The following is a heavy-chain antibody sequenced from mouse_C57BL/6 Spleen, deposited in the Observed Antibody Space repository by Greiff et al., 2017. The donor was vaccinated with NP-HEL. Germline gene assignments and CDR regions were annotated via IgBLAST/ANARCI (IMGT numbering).Heavy chain of an antibody. CDR2: ISSGGSYT. CDR1: GFTFSSYG. Sequence: EVKVVESGGDLVKPGGSLKLSCAASGFTFSSYGMSWVRQTPDKRLEWVATISSGGSYTYYPDSVKGRFTISRDNAKNTPYLQMSSLKSEDTAMYYCARHGSSPWFAYWGQGTLVTVSA. D-gene: IGHD1-1*01. CDR3: ARHGSSPWFAY. J-gene: IGHJ3*01. V-gene: IGHV5-6*01.